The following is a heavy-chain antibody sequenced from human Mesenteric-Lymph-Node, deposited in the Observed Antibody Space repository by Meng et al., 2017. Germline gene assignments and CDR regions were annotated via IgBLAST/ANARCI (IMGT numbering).Heavy chain of an antibody. CDR2: IYYSGRT. D-gene: IGHD3-22*01. Sequence: QVQLQGSGPGLVKPSDTLSLTCAVSGYSISSTNWWGWIRQPPGKGLEWIGYIYYSGRTSYNPSLKSRVTMSVDTSKNQFSLNLNSVTAVDTAVYYCARNVPGTSAYYDWGQGTLVTVSS. CDR3: ARNVPGTSAYYD. V-gene: IGHV4-28*01. CDR1: GYSISSTNW. J-gene: IGHJ4*02.